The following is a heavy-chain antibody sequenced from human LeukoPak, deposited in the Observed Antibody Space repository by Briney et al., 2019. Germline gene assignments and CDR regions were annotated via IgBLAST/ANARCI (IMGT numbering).Heavy chain of an antibody. Sequence: PGGSLRLSCAASGFTFSSYSMNWVRQAPGKGLEWVSCISSSSSYIYNADSVRGRFTISRDNAKNSLYLQMNSLTVEDTALYYCAKDLFKVVVAATSADYWGQGTLVTVSS. J-gene: IGHJ4*02. CDR2: ISSSSSYI. CDR1: GFTFSSYS. V-gene: IGHV3-21*01. D-gene: IGHD2-15*01. CDR3: AKDLFKVVVAATSADY.